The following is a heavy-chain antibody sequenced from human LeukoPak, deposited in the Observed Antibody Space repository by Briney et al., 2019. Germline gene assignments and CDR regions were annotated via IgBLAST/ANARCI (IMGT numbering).Heavy chain of an antibody. V-gene: IGHV5-51*01. Sequence: GESLKISCKGSGYSFTNHWIGWVRQMPGKGLESMGIIYPGDSDTRYSPSFQGQVTISVDKSISITYLQWRSLKASDTAMYFCLRLGAGDLGYFYSYIDVWGKGTTVTVSS. J-gene: IGHJ6*03. D-gene: IGHD2-21*02. CDR2: IYPGDSDT. CDR1: GYSFTNHW. CDR3: LRLGAGDLGYFYSYIDV.